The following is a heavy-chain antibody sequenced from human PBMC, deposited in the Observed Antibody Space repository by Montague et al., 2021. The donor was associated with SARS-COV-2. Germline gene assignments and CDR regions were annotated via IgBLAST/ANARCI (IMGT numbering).Heavy chain of an antibody. Sequence: SLRLSCAASGFTFSSYAMSWFRQAPGKGLEWVSVIYSGDSSTYYADSVKGRFTISRDNSKNTLYLQMNSLRAEDTAVYYCAKRGATSPFDSWGQGTLVTVSS. CDR2: IYSGDSST. J-gene: IGHJ4*02. D-gene: IGHD1-26*01. V-gene: IGHV3-23*03. CDR1: GFTFSSYA. CDR3: AKRGATSPFDS.